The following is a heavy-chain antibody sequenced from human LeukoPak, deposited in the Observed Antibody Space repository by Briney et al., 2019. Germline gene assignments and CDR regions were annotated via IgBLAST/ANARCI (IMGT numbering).Heavy chain of an antibody. Sequence: SETLSLTCTVSGGSISSSTYSWGWIRQPPGKGLEWIGNIYYSGSTFYNPSLKSRVTISLDTSKHQFSLKLTSVTAADTGLYYCAKNGQRGFSFDPWGQGTLVIVAS. V-gene: IGHV4-39*07. J-gene: IGHJ5*02. CDR3: AKNGQRGFSFDP. D-gene: IGHD2-8*01. CDR1: GGSISSSTYS. CDR2: IYYSGST.